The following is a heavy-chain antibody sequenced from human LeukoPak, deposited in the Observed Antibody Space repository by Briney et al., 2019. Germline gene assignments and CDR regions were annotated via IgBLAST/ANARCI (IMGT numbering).Heavy chain of an antibody. CDR2: ITSSSSTI. Sequence: GGSLRLSCAASGFSFSDYSMNWVRQAPGKGLEWVSYITSSSSTIYYADSVKGRFTISRDNAKRSLYLQMNSLRAEDTAVYYCVRGLGAYQFDYWGQGTLVTVSS. J-gene: IGHJ4*02. D-gene: IGHD2-2*01. V-gene: IGHV3-48*04. CDR1: GFSFSDYS. CDR3: VRGLGAYQFDY.